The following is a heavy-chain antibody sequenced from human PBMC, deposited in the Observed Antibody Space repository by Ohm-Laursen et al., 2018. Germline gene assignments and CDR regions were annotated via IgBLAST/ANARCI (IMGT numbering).Heavy chain of an antibody. Sequence: SLRLSCAASGFTLSSYGMHWVRQAPGKGLEWVAVTWAGSGNTFYADSLKGRFTISRDNSKNTVYLYMNSLRVEDTAVYYCARVMGSYYYYGMDVWGQGTTVTVSS. CDR2: TWAGSGNT. CDR1: GFTLSSYG. V-gene: IGHV3-33*01. CDR3: ARVMGSYYYYGMDV. J-gene: IGHJ6*02. D-gene: IGHD2-8*01.